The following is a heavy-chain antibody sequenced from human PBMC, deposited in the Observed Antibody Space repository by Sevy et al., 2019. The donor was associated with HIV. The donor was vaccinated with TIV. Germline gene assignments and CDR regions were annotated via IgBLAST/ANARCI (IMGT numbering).Heavy chain of an antibody. D-gene: IGHD5-12*01. CDR2: MSNTGSTI. Sequence: GGSLRLSCAASGFSFSIYSMNWVRQAPGRGLEWVSYMSNTGSTIHYADSVKGRFTISRDNAKNSLYLQMNSLRAEDTAVYYCAIQRGGYERLYYFDYWGQGTLVTVSS. J-gene: IGHJ4*02. V-gene: IGHV3-48*01. CDR3: AIQRGGYERLYYFDY. CDR1: GFSFSIYS.